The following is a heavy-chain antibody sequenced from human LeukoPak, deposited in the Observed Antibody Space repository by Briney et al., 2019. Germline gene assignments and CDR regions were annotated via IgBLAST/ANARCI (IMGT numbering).Heavy chain of an antibody. CDR1: GYTFTGYY. CDR2: INPNSGGT. CDR3: ATTELGAAAGTGTVDY. J-gene: IGHJ4*02. Sequence: GASVKVSCKASGYTFTGYYMHWVRQAPGQGLEWMGWINPNSGGTNYAQKFQGRVTMTRDTSISTAYMELSRLRSDDTAVYYCATTELGAAAGTGTVDYWGQGTLVTVSS. D-gene: IGHD6-13*01. V-gene: IGHV1-2*02.